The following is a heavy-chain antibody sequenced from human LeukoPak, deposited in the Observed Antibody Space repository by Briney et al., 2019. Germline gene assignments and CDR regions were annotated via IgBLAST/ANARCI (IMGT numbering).Heavy chain of an antibody. CDR1: GFTFSSYE. CDR2: ITTSGRTI. D-gene: IGHD1-26*01. Sequence: GGSLRLSCAASGFTFSSYEMNWVRQAPGKGLEWVSYITTSGRTIYYADSVKGRFTISRDNAKNSLYLQMNSLRAEDTAVYYCASVRGELRGYIDYWGQGTLVTVSS. CDR3: ASVRGELRGYIDY. J-gene: IGHJ4*02. V-gene: IGHV3-48*03.